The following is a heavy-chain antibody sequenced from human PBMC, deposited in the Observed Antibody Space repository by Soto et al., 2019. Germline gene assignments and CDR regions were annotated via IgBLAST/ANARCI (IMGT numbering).Heavy chain of an antibody. CDR2: IIPIFGTA. D-gene: IGHD6-6*01. Sequence: SVKVSCKASGGTFSSYAISWVRQAPGQGLEWMGGIIPIFGTANYAQKFQGRVTITADESTSTAYMELSSLRYEDTAVYYCARVNPPSRQLATRSDYYYGMDVWGQGTTVTVSS. V-gene: IGHV1-69*13. CDR1: GGTFSSYA. J-gene: IGHJ6*02. CDR3: ARVNPPSRQLATRSDYYYGMDV.